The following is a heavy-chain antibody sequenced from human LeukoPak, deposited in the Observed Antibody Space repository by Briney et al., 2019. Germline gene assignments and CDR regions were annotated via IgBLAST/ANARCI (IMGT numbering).Heavy chain of an antibody. Sequence: SETLSLTCAVYGGSFSGYYWSWIRQPPGKGLEWIGEINHSGSTNYNPSLKSRVTISVDTSKNQFSLKLSSVTAADTAVYYCARERWEENFGSESYHLNSYGMDLWGQGTTVTVSS. J-gene: IGHJ6*02. D-gene: IGHD3-10*01. CDR2: INHSGST. CDR1: GGSFSGYY. CDR3: ARERWEENFGSESYHLNSYGMDL. V-gene: IGHV4-34*01.